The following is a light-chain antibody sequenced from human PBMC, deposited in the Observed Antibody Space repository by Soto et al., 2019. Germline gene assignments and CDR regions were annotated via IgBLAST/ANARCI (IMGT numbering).Light chain of an antibody. Sequence: DIQLTQSPSFLSASVGDRVTITCRASQGISSYLAWYQQKPGKAPKLLIYAASTLQSGVPSRFSGSGSGTEFTLTISSLQPEDFETYYCQQLNSYPITFGQGTRLEI. CDR3: QQLNSYPIT. V-gene: IGKV1-9*01. CDR2: AAS. CDR1: QGISSY. J-gene: IGKJ5*01.